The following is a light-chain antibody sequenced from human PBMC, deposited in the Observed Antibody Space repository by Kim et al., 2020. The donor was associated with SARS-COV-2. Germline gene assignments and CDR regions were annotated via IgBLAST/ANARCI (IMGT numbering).Light chain of an antibody. CDR3: QHRKNWPLT. Sequence: PGERATLSCRASQSIASYVVWFQQKPGQAPRLLIYDTFKRATGIPARFSGSGFGTDFTLTISSLEPEDFAVYYCQHRKNWPLTFGGGTKVDI. CDR1: QSIASY. V-gene: IGKV3-11*01. CDR2: DTF. J-gene: IGKJ4*01.